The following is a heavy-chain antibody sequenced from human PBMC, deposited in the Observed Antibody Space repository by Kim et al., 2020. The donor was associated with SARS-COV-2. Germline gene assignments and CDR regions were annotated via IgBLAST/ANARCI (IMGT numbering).Heavy chain of an antibody. V-gene: IGHV1-58*01. CDR1: GFTFTSSA. CDR3: AAGYSGYDPTRSDGMDV. CDR2: IVVGSGNT. Sequence: SVKVSCKASGFTFTSSAVQWVRQARGQRLEWIGWIVVGSGNTNYAQKFQERVTITRDMSTSTAYMELSSLRSEDTAVYYCAAGYSGYDPTRSDGMDVWGQGTTVTVSS. D-gene: IGHD5-12*01. J-gene: IGHJ6*02.